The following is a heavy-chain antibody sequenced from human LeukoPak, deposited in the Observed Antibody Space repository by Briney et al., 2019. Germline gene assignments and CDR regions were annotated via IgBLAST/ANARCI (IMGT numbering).Heavy chain of an antibody. J-gene: IGHJ4*02. D-gene: IGHD3-22*01. V-gene: IGHV3-21*01. Sequence: PGGSLRLSCAGSGFTFSSYSMNWVRQAPGKGLEWVSSISSSSSYIYYADSVKGRFTISRDNAKNSLYLQMNSLRAEDTAVYYCARRRRDDSSGYYYCGQGTLVTVSS. CDR3: ARRRRDDSSGYYY. CDR2: ISSSSSYI. CDR1: GFTFSSYS.